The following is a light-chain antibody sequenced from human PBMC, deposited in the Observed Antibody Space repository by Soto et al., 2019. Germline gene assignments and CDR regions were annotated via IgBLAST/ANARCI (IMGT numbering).Light chain of an antibody. J-gene: IGKJ5*01. CDR1: QSISSY. CDR2: AAS. CDR3: QQRYSTPIT. V-gene: IGKV1-39*01. Sequence: DIQMTQSPSSLSASIGDRVTITCRASQSISSYLNWYQQKPGKSPKLLIYAASSLQSGVPSRFSGSGSGTDFTLTISSLQTEDFATYDCQQRYSTPITFGQGTRLETK.